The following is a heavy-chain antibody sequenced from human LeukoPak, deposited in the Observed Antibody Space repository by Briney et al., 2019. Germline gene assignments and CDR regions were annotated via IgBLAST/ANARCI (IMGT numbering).Heavy chain of an antibody. CDR3: ARIIVGTTTGHDIFDI. CDR2: IYTTGST. D-gene: IGHD1-26*01. Sequence: PSETLSLTCTVSGGSISSYYWSWIRQPLGKGLEWIGRIYTTGSTNYNPSLKSRVTISVDTSKNQFSLKLSSVTAADTAVYYCARIIVGTTTGHDIFDIWGQGTMVTVSS. V-gene: IGHV4-4*07. CDR1: GGSISSYY. J-gene: IGHJ3*02.